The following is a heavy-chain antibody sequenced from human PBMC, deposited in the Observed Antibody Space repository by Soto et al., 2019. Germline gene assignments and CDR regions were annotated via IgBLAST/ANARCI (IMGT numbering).Heavy chain of an antibody. CDR3: SRGWVGPDF. CDR1: GFTFSGRS. J-gene: IGHJ6*04. CDR2: IDNAGTDS. V-gene: IGHV3-74*01. Sequence: EVQLVESGGGLVQPGGSLRLSCAASGFTFSGRSMHWVRQAPGKGLVWVSGIDNAGTDSTYADSVKGRFTSSRDNAKNSLYLQMNSLSVEDTSVYYCSRGWVGPDFWGKGTTVTFSS.